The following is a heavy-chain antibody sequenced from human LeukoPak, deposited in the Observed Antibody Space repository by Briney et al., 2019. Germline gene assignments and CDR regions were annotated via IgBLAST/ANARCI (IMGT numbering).Heavy chain of an antibody. J-gene: IGHJ4*02. CDR1: GFTFSSYG. D-gene: IGHD3-10*01. CDR3: AKAVLWFGELTN. CDR2: ISYDGSNK. Sequence: GGSLRLSCAASGFTFSSYGMHWVRQAPGKGLEWVAVISYDGSNKYCADSVKGRFTISRDNSKNTLYLQMNSLRAEDTAVYYCAKAVLWFGELTNWGQGTLVTVSS. V-gene: IGHV3-30*18.